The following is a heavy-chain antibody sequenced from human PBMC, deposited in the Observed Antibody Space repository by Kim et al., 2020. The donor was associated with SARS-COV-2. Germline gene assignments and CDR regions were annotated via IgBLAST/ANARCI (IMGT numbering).Heavy chain of an antibody. J-gene: IGHJ3*01. CDR1: GFTFSSYD. CDR3: ARGDLELGYCSGGSCSDFDL. V-gene: IGHV3-13*04. CDR2: IGTAGDT. D-gene: IGHD2-15*01. Sequence: GGSLRLSCAASGFTFSSYDMHWVRQATGKGLEWVSAIGTAGDTYYPGSVKGRFTISRENAKNSLYLQMNSLRAGDTALYYCARGDLELGYCSGGSCSDFDLWGQGTMVTVSS.